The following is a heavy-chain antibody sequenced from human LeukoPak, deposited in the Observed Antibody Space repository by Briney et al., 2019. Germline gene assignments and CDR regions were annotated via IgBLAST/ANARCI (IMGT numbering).Heavy chain of an antibody. Sequence: QPGGSLRLSCAASGFTFSSYGMHWVRQAPGKGLEWVAVIWYDGSNKYYADSVKSRFTISRDNSKNTLYLQMNSLRAEDTAVYYCARDLKYSGFMGAFDIWGQGTMVTVSS. CDR3: ARDLKYSGFMGAFDI. J-gene: IGHJ3*02. CDR1: GFTFSSYG. V-gene: IGHV3-33*01. CDR2: IWYDGSNK. D-gene: IGHD5-12*01.